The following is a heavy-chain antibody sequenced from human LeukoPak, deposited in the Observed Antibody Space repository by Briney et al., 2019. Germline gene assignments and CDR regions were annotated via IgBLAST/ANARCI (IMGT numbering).Heavy chain of an antibody. Sequence: ASVKVSCKASGYTFTGYYMHWVRQAPGQGLEWXXXINPNSGGTNYAQKFQGRVTMTRDTSISTAYMELSRLRSDDTAVYYCARLVGATDYYYGMDVWGQGTTVTVSS. CDR2: INPNSGGT. V-gene: IGHV1-2*02. J-gene: IGHJ6*02. CDR3: ARLVGATDYYYGMDV. D-gene: IGHD1-26*01. CDR1: GYTFTGYY.